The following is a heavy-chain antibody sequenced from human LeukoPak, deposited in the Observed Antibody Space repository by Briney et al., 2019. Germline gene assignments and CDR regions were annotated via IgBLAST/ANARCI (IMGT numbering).Heavy chain of an antibody. CDR1: GFNFSNYW. D-gene: IGHD6-19*01. CDR3: ARGADTGYSSDS. J-gene: IGHJ5*02. Sequence: GGSLRLSCAASGFNFSNYWMHWVRQAPGKGLVWVSRINSDARSTSYADSVKCRFTISIDNAKNTLYLQMNSLRAEDTAVYYCARGADTGYSSDSWGQGTLVTVSS. CDR2: INSDARST. V-gene: IGHV3-74*01.